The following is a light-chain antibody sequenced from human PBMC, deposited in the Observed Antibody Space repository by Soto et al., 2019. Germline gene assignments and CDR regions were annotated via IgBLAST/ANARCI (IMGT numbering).Light chain of an antibody. V-gene: IGKV3-15*01. J-gene: IGKJ2*01. CDR2: GAS. CDR1: QNIITN. Sequence: EMMMTQSPATLSVSRGDRATLSCRASQNIITNLAWYQLKPGQAPRLLIYGASTRATGVPARFSGSGSGTEITLTISSLQSEDFAVYYCQQYHNWPPKYTFGQGTKLEIK. CDR3: QQYHNWPPKYT.